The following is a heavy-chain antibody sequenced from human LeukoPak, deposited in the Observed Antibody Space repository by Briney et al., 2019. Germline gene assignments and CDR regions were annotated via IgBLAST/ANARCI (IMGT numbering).Heavy chain of an antibody. CDR1: GFTFSSYA. Sequence: PGGSLRLSCAASGFTFSSYAMGWVRQAPGKGLYWVSAISASGGDTYYGDSVRGRFTISRDNSKNTLYLQMNSLRAEDTAVYYCAPRGDPPGIDVWGQGTTVTVSS. CDR3: APRGDPPGIDV. CDR2: ISASGGDT. D-gene: IGHD3-10*01. V-gene: IGHV3-23*01. J-gene: IGHJ6*02.